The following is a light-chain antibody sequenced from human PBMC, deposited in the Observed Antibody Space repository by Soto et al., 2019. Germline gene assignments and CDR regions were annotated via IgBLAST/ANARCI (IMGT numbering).Light chain of an antibody. CDR1: SSNIGNNY. CDR3: GTWDSSLSAYV. CDR2: DNN. V-gene: IGLV1-51*01. Sequence: QSVLTQPPSVSAAPGQKVTISCSGSSSNIGNNYVSWYQQLPGTAPKLLIYDNNKRPSGIPDRFSGSKSGTSATLGITGLQTGDEADYYSGTWDSSLSAYVFGTGTKLNVL. J-gene: IGLJ1*01.